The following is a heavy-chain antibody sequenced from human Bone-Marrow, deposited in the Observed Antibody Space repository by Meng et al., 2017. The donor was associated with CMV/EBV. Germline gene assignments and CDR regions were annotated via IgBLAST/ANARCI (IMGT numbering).Heavy chain of an antibody. CDR3: AKDVTFGYCSSTSCYPRRGYYGMDV. V-gene: IGHV3-48*03. CDR1: GFTFSSYE. J-gene: IGHJ6*02. Sequence: GESLKISCAASGFTFSSYEMNWVRQAPGKGLEWVSYISSSGSTIYYADSVKGRFTISRDNAKNSLYLQMTSLRAEDTALYYCAKDVTFGYCSSTSCYPRRGYYGMDVWGQGTTVTVSS. D-gene: IGHD2-2*01. CDR2: ISSSGSTI.